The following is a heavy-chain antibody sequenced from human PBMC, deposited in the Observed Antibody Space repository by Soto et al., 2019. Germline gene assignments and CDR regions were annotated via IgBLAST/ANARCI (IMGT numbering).Heavy chain of an antibody. CDR1: GYNFAGYW. D-gene: IGHD3-3*01. CDR3: ARGGVSTRTFDY. Sequence: GESLKISCEGSGYNFAGYWIAWVRQMPGKGLELMGIIYPSDSDTRYRPSFQGQVTISADKSISSAYLQWSSLRASDTAMYYCARGGVSTRTFDYWGQGTPVTVSS. V-gene: IGHV5-51*01. J-gene: IGHJ4*02. CDR2: IYPSDSDT.